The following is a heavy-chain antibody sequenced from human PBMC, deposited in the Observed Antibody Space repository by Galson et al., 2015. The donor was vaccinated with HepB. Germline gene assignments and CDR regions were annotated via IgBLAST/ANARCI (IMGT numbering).Heavy chain of an antibody. V-gene: IGHV1-18*04. CDR3: ARFFYHSDSCFYSWFDP. D-gene: IGHD3-3*01. CDR1: GYTFSNYN. Sequence: SVKVSCKASGYTFSNYNIAWVRQAPGHGIEWMARVSGYNGHTNYAQKLPGRVTMTTDTSTSTAYMELRSLRSDDTAVYFCARFFYHSDSCFYSWFDPWGQGTLVTVSS. J-gene: IGHJ5*02. CDR2: VSGYNGHT.